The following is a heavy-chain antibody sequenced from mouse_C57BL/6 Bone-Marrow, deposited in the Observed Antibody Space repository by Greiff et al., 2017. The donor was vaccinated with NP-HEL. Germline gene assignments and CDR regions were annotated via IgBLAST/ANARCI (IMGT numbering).Heavy chain of an antibody. Sequence: QVQLQQSGAELVRPGASVTLSCKASGYTFTDYEMHWVKQTPVHGLEWIGAIDPETGGTAYNQKFKGKAILTADKSSSTAYMELRSLTSEDSAVYYCTSYYGNYDYAMDYWGQGTSVTVSS. V-gene: IGHV1-15*01. J-gene: IGHJ4*01. D-gene: IGHD2-1*01. CDR1: GYTFTDYE. CDR3: TSYYGNYDYAMDY. CDR2: IDPETGGT.